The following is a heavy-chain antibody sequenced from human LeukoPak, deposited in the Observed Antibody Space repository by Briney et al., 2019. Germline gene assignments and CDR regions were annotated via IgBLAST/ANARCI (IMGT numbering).Heavy chain of an antibody. CDR3: AREAGYYDSSGYLDY. Sequence: PGGSLRLSCAASGFTFSGYSMNWVRQAPGKGLEWVSYISSSSSTIYYADYVKGRFTISRDNAKNSLYLQMNSLRAEDTAVYYCAREAGYYDSSGYLDYWGQGTLVTVSS. CDR1: GFTFSGYS. D-gene: IGHD3-22*01. J-gene: IGHJ4*02. V-gene: IGHV3-48*04. CDR2: ISSSSSTI.